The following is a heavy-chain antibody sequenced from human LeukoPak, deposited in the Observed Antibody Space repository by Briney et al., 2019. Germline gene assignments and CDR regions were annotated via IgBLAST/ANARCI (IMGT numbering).Heavy chain of an antibody. Sequence: GGSLRLSCAASGFTFSSYSMNWVRQAPGKGLEWVSSISTSSSYIYYADSVKGRFTISRDNAKKSLYLQMNSLRSEDTAVYYCARGRSYYDSSGYYYPYNWFDPWGQGTLVTVSS. CDR3: ARGRSYYDSSGYYYPYNWFDP. V-gene: IGHV3-21*04. CDR1: GFTFSSYS. D-gene: IGHD3-22*01. CDR2: ISTSSSYI. J-gene: IGHJ5*02.